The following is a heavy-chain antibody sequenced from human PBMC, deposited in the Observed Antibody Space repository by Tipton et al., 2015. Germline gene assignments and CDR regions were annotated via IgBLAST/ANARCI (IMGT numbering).Heavy chain of an antibody. Sequence: SLRLSCVASGFSFSSYAMAWVRQAPGKGLEWVSYIGSSVSTIYYADSVKGRFTISRDNAKNSLYLQMTSLRVEDTAVYYCAKDLRATIAVSGSRGFDYWGQGTLVTVSS. V-gene: IGHV3-48*01. CDR1: GFSFSSYA. CDR2: IGSSVSTI. CDR3: AKDLRATIAVSGSRGFDY. J-gene: IGHJ4*02. D-gene: IGHD6-19*01.